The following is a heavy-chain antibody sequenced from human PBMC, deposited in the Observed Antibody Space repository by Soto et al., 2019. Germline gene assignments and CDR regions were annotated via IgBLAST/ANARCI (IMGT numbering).Heavy chain of an antibody. CDR1: GFTFSNHG. D-gene: IGHD6-19*01. CDR2: IWYDGTNR. CDR3: ARESSSGRRDRIDY. V-gene: IGHV3-33*01. J-gene: IGHJ4*02. Sequence: GGSLRLSCVASGFTFSNHGMHWVRLAPGKGLEWVTVIWYDGTNRFYADSVKGRFTISRDISENTVYLQMDSLRSEDTAVYYCARESSSGRRDRIDYWGQGTLVTVSS.